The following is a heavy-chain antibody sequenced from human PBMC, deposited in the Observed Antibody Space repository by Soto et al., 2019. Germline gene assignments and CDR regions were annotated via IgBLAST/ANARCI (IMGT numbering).Heavy chain of an antibody. J-gene: IGHJ4*02. CDR1: GFTFSSYA. CDR2: ISGSGGST. Sequence: EVQLLESGGGLVQPGGSLRLSCAASGFTFSSYAMSWVRQAPGKGLEWVSAISGSGGSTYYADSVKGRFTISRDNSKNTVYLQMNSLRAEATAVYYCAKEKGYSSSWFGFDYWGQGTLVTVSS. V-gene: IGHV3-23*01. CDR3: AKEKGYSSSWFGFDY. D-gene: IGHD6-13*01.